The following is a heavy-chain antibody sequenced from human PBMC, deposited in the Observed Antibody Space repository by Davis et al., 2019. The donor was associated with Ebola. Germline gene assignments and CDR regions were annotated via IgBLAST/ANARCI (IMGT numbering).Heavy chain of an antibody. Sequence: AASVKVSCKASGYTFTGYYMHWVRQAPGQALEWMGRINPNSGGTNYAQKFQGRVTMTPETSTSTAYMEVGSLRSDDTAVYYCARGQISRAYDFDYWGQGTLVTVSS. CDR3: ARGQISRAYDFDY. J-gene: IGHJ4*01. CDR2: INPNSGGT. CDR1: GYTFTGYY. V-gene: IGHV1-2*06. D-gene: IGHD2/OR15-2a*01.